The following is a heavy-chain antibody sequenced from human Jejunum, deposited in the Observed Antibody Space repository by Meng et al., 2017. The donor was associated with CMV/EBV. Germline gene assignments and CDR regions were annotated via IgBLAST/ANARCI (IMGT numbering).Heavy chain of an antibody. J-gene: IGHJ4*02. CDR2: ISNGGGST. CDR1: GLTFSNYV. CDR3: AKFRSGAARNFDN. V-gene: IGHV3-23*01. D-gene: IGHD6-6*01. Sequence: VAGLTFSNYVMSWVRQAPGKGLEWVSSISNGGGSTYYADSVKGRLTISRDNSKNTLFLHMSSLRAEDTAVYYCAKFRSGAARNFDNWGQGTLVTVSS.